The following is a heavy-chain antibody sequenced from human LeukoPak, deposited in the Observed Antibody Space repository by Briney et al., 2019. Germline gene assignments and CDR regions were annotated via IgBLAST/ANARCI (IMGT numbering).Heavy chain of an antibody. D-gene: IGHD5-18*01. CDR1: GFTFSSYW. CDR2: INSDGSST. CDR3: ARDPPAMDALRDTDY. Sequence: GGSLRLSCAASGFTFSSYWMPWVRHAPGKGLVWVSRINSDGSSTSYADSVKGRFTISRDNAKNTLYLQMNSLRAEDTAVYYCARDPPAMDALRDTDYWGQGTLVTVSS. J-gene: IGHJ4*02. V-gene: IGHV3-74*01.